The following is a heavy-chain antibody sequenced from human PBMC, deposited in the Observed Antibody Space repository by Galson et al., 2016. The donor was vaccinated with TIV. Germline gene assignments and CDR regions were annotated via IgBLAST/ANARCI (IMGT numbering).Heavy chain of an antibody. CDR3: ARVAVTGFYYYYMDV. D-gene: IGHD4-17*01. J-gene: IGHJ6*03. CDR2: ISSGGGTI. V-gene: IGHV3-11*04. Sequence: SLRLSCAASGFAVSTTYISWVRQAPGKGLEWVSYISSGGGTIYYADSVKGRFTISRDNAKKSLSLQMNSLRAEDTAVYYCARVAVTGFYYYYMDVWGKGTTVTVSS. CDR1: GFAVSTTY.